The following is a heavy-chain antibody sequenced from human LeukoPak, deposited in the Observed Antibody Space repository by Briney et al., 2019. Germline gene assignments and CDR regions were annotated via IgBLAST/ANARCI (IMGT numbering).Heavy chain of an antibody. CDR1: GFTFSSCE. D-gene: IGHD3-10*01. J-gene: IGHJ4*02. CDR2: ISSSAGTI. CDR3: ARTYYGSGSYYFDY. Sequence: GGSLRLSCAASGFTFSSCEMNWVRQAPGKGLEWVSYISSSAGTIYYADSVKGRFTISRDNAKNSLYLQMNSLRAEDTAVYYCARTYYGSGSYYFDYWGQGTLVTVSS. V-gene: IGHV3-48*03.